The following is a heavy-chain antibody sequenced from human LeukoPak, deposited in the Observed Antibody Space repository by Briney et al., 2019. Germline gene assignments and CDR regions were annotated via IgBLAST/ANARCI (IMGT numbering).Heavy chain of an antibody. J-gene: IGHJ4*02. CDR3: ARARDQQGAPRQYFFDS. Sequence: GGSLRLSCAASGFTVSNNYMSWVCQAPGKGLEWVSMIYAGGDRYYAEPVKGRFTISRDSSKNTLYLQMNSLRADDTAVFYCARARDQQGAPRQYFFDSWGQGTLVTVSS. V-gene: IGHV3-66*01. D-gene: IGHD1-26*01. CDR1: GFTVSNNY. CDR2: IYAGGDR.